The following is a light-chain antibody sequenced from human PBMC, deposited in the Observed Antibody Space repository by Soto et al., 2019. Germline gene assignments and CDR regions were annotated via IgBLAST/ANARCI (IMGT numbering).Light chain of an antibody. CDR2: GAS. V-gene: IGKV3D-15*01. CDR3: QQYNNWPLT. Sequence: EIVLTQSPVTLALSPCERATPSCRASQSVSYYLAWYQQKPGQAPRLLIYGASTRATGIPARFSGSGSGTEFTLTISSLQSEDFAVYYCQQYNNWPLTFGGGTKVDI. CDR1: QSVSYY. J-gene: IGKJ4*01.